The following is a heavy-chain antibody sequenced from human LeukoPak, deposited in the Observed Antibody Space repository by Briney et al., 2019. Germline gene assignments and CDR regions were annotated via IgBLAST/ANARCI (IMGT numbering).Heavy chain of an antibody. CDR3: AREEVIDGYNYGQVDY. Sequence: PGGSLRLSCAASGFTFSDYYMSWVRQAPGKGLEWVSYISSSSSYTNYADSVKGRFTISRGNAKNTLYLQINSLRAEDTAVYYCAREEVIDGYNYGQVDYGGQGTLVTVSS. CDR1: GFTFSDYY. V-gene: IGHV3-11*05. CDR2: ISSSSSYT. J-gene: IGHJ4*02. D-gene: IGHD5-24*01.